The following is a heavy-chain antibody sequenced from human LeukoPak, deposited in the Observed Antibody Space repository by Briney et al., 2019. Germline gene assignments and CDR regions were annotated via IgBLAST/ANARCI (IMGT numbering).Heavy chain of an antibody. J-gene: IGHJ6*03. CDR2: ISSSGSTI. CDR1: GFTFSSYE. D-gene: IGHD4-17*01. V-gene: IGHV3-48*03. CDR3: AKEALTYRDYYYYYYMDV. Sequence: GGSLRLSCAASGFTFSSYEMNWVRQAPGKGLEWVSYISSSGSTIYYADSVKGRFTISRDNSKNTLYLQMNSLRAEDTAVYYCAKEALTYRDYYYYYYMDVWGKGTTVTISS.